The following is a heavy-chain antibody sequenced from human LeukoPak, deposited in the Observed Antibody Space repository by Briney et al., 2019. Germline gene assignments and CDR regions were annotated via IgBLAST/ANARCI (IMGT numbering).Heavy chain of an antibody. Sequence: GGSLRLSCAASGFTFSSYPMNWVRQAPGKGLEWVSVISGSGGATFYGDSVQGRFTISRDNSRDTLYLQMNSLTAEDMAVYYCGKYLQTTVGANDYWGQGTLVTVSS. J-gene: IGHJ4*02. V-gene: IGHV3-23*01. CDR3: GKYLQTTVGANDY. D-gene: IGHD1-26*01. CDR2: ISGSGGAT. CDR1: GFTFSSYP.